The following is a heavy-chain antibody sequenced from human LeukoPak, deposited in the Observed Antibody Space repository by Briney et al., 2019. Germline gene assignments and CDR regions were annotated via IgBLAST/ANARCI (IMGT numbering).Heavy chain of an antibody. CDR3: ARGIPYCGGDCYRYYYYYYMDV. J-gene: IGHJ6*03. V-gene: IGHV4-61*10. D-gene: IGHD2-21*02. CDR1: GGSISSGSYY. Sequence: NPSETLSLTCTVSGGSISSGSYYWSWIRQPAGKGLEWIGYIYYSGSTNYNPSLKSRVTISVDTSKNQFSLKLSSVTAADTAVYYCARGIPYCGGDCYRYYYYYYMDVWGKGTTVTISS. CDR2: IYYSGST.